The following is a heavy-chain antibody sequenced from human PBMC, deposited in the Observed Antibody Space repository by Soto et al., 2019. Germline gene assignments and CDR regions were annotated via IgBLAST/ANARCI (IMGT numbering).Heavy chain of an antibody. Sequence: QVQLQESGPGLVKPSQTLSLTCTVSGCSISSGGYYWSWIRQHPGKGLDWIGYIYYSGSTYYNPSLKSRVTISVDTSKNQFSLKLSSVTAADTAVYYCARDSRQLTQGWFDPWGQGTLVTVSS. CDR1: GCSISSGGYY. D-gene: IGHD6-13*01. V-gene: IGHV4-31*03. CDR2: IYYSGST. J-gene: IGHJ5*02. CDR3: ARDSRQLTQGWFDP.